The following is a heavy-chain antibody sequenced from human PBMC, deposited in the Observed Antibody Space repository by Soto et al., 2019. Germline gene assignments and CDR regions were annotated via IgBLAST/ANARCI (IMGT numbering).Heavy chain of an antibody. CDR3: AKDPGSGSYSKHNY. CDR2: ISYDGSNK. J-gene: IGHJ4*02. D-gene: IGHD3-10*01. V-gene: IGHV3-30*18. CDR1: GFIFSTYG. Sequence: QVQLVESGGGAVQPGRSLRLSCAASGFIFSTYGMHWVRQAPGKGLEWVAVISYDGSNKYYADSVKGRFTISRDNSKNTLYLQMNSLRAEDSAMYYCAKDPGSGSYSKHNYWGQGTLVTASS.